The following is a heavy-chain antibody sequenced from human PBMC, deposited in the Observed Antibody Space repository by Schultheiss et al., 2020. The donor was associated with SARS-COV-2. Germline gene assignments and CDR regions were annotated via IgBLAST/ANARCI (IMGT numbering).Heavy chain of an antibody. CDR3: AKTGPVAVRMHYFDY. Sequence: SETLSLTCTVSGGSISRSGYYWGWIRQSPGKGLEWIGYIYYSGSTDYNPSLKNRVTMSIDTSRNQFSLKLSSVTAADTAVYYCAKTGPVAVRMHYFDYWGQGTLVTVSS. V-gene: IGHV4-61*05. CDR1: GGSISRSGYY. D-gene: IGHD6-6*01. J-gene: IGHJ4*02. CDR2: IYYSGST.